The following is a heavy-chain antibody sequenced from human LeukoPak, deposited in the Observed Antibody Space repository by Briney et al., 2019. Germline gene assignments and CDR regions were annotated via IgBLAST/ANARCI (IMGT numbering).Heavy chain of an antibody. CDR2: IYTTGST. D-gene: IGHD1-1*01. CDR3: AREDPTTDFDS. CDR1: GTSITSWT. Sequence: PSETLSLTCTVSGTSITSWTWTWIRQPAGKGLEWIGRIYTTGSTDYNPSLKTRVIISVDRSKNQFSLGLSSVTAADTAVYYCAREDPTTDFDSWGQGTLVTVSS. V-gene: IGHV4-4*07. J-gene: IGHJ4*02.